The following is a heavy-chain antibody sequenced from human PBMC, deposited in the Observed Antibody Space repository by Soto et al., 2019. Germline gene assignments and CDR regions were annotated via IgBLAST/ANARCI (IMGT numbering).Heavy chain of an antibody. J-gene: IGHJ4*02. CDR3: ARDLSIGLFDY. Sequence: QVQLVQSGAEVKKPGASVKVSCKASGYTFTSYGISWVRQAPGQGLEWMGWISAYNGNTKYAQKHKGRCPMPTDTSPSTAYMEMRSLRPDDTAVYYCARDLSIGLFDYWGQGTLVTVSS. CDR1: GYTFTSYG. CDR2: ISAYNGNT. V-gene: IGHV1-18*01. D-gene: IGHD2-21*01.